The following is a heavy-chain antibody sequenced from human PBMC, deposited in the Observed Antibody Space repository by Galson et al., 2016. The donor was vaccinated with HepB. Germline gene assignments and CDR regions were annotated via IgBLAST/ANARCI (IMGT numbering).Heavy chain of an antibody. CDR3: ARDSYDILTGYYRGNWFDP. D-gene: IGHD3-9*01. V-gene: IGHV1-8*01. Sequence: SVKVSCKASGYTFTSYDINWVRQATGQGLEWMGWMNPNSGNTDYAENFQGRVTMTRNTSISTAYMELSSLRSEDTAVYYCARDSYDILTGYYRGNWFDPWGQGTLVTVSA. CDR2: MNPNSGNT. CDR1: GYTFTSYD. J-gene: IGHJ5*02.